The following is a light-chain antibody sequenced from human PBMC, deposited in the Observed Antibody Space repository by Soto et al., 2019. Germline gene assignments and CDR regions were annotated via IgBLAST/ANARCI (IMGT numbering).Light chain of an antibody. Sequence: EIVLTQSPATLSLSPGERATLSCRASQSVNIYLAWYQQKPGQAPRLLIYDASNRATGIPARFSGSGSGTDYNVSIRGQERKDIVVYYWQQRSKRRGEFGGGTKVDIK. CDR3: QQRSKRRGE. CDR1: QSVNIY. V-gene: IGKV3-11*01. CDR2: DAS. J-gene: IGKJ4*02.